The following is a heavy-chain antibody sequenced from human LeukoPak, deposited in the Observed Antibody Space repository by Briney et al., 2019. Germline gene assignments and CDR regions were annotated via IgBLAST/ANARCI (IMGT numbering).Heavy chain of an antibody. V-gene: IGHV3-48*01. J-gene: IGHJ4*02. CDR2: ISSGSSTT. CDR1: GFTFSSYS. D-gene: IGHD3-3*01. Sequence: GGSLRLSCAASGFTFSSYSMNWVRQAPGKGLEWVSYISSGSSTTYYADSVKGRFTISKDNAKNSQFLQMNSLRAEDTAVYYCARDPESGYHYFDYWGQGTLVTVS. CDR3: ARDPESGYHYFDY.